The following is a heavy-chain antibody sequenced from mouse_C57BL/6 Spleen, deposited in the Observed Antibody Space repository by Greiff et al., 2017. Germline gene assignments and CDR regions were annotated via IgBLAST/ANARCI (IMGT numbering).Heavy chain of an antibody. CDR1: GYTFTSYW. D-gene: IGHD3-2*02. CDR2: IDPSDSYT. Sequence: QVQLQQSGAELVMPGASVKLSYKASGYTFTSYWMHWVKQRPGQGLEWIGEIDPSDSYTNYNQKFKGKSTLTVDKSSSTAYMQLSSLTSEDSAVYYCARRSDYSSGSFAYWGQGTLVTVSA. CDR3: ARRSDYSSGSFAY. J-gene: IGHJ3*01. V-gene: IGHV1-69*01.